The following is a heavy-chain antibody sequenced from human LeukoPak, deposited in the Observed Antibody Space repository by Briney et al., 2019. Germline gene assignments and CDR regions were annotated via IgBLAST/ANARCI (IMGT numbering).Heavy chain of an antibody. J-gene: IGHJ4*02. V-gene: IGHV4-39*01. CDR1: GGSISSSSYY. D-gene: IGHD3-22*01. Sequence: PSETLSLTCTVSGGSISSSSYYWGWIRQPPGKGLEWIGSIYYSGSTYYNPSLKSRVTISVDTSKNQFSLKLSSVTAADTAVYYCAVGHDSSGYYFFDYWGQGTLVTVSS. CDR2: IYYSGST. CDR3: AVGHDSSGYYFFDY.